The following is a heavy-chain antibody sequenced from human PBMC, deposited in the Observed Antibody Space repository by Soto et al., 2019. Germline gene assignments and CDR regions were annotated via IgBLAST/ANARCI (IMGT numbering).Heavy chain of an antibody. CDR2: IWHSGST. CDR3: ARASPPYYSGGDCLAFDY. Sequence: SETLSLTWIVSGGSIRSYYWSWIRQPPGKGLEWIGYIWHSGSTSYNPSLKSRVAMSADPSKNQFSLELSSVTAADTAVYYCARASPPYYSGGDCLAFDYWGQGTLVTVSS. CDR1: GGSIRSYY. J-gene: IGHJ4*02. D-gene: IGHD2-21*02. V-gene: IGHV4-59*01.